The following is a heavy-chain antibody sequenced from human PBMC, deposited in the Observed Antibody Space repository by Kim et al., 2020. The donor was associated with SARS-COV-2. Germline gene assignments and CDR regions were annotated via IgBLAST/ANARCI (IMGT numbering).Heavy chain of an antibody. D-gene: IGHD6-25*01. J-gene: IGHJ6*02. Sequence: GGSLRLSCAASGLTVSNHYISWVRQAPGKGLEWVAVIYSSEDTGNAYYADSVKGRFTVSRDDSKNTVGLQMNSLRVEDTGMYYCAREQRPALYYGEDVWAQGTTVTVSS. CDR2: IYSSEDTGNA. CDR1: GLTVSNHY. V-gene: IGHV3-66*01. CDR3: AREQRPALYYGEDV.